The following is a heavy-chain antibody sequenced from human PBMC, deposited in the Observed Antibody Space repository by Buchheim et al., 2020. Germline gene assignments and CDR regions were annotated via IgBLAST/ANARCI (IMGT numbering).Heavy chain of an antibody. CDR2: INPNSGGT. CDR1: GYTFTGYY. J-gene: IGHJ6*02. CDR3: AREEEIAAASYYYYGMDV. D-gene: IGHD6-13*01. Sequence: QVQLVQSGAEVKKPGASVKVSCKASGYTFTGYYMHWVRQAPGQGLEWMGWINPNSGGTNYAQTFQGRVTMTRDTSISTAYMELSRLRSDDTAVYYCAREEEIAAASYYYYGMDVWGQGTT. V-gene: IGHV1-2*02.